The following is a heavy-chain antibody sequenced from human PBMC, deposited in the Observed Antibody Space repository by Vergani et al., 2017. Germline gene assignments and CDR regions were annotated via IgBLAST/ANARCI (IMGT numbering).Heavy chain of an antibody. Sequence: HVQLQESGPGLVKPSETLSLTCTVSGGSISSYYWSWIRQPPGKGLEWIGYIYYSGSTNYNPSLKSRVTISVYKSNTPFSLKLSSVTAADTALYYCAGVGNVHCSSPSFDYWGQGTLVTVSS. V-gene: IGHV4-59*01. D-gene: IGHD6-13*01. CDR2: IYYSGST. CDR3: AGVGNVHCSSPSFDY. J-gene: IGHJ4*02. CDR1: GGSISSYY.